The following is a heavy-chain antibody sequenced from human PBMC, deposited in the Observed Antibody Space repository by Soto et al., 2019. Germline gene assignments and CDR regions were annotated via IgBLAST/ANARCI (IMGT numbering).Heavy chain of an antibody. D-gene: IGHD1-26*01. V-gene: IGHV1-3*01. Sequence: GASVTVSCKASGYTFTSYAMHWVRQAPGQRLEWMGWINAGNGNTKYSQKFQGRVTITRDTSASTAYMELSSLRSEDTAVYYCARAGFGSHTPSFDYWGQGTLVTVSS. CDR2: INAGNGNT. CDR3: ARAGFGSHTPSFDY. CDR1: GYTFTSYA. J-gene: IGHJ4*02.